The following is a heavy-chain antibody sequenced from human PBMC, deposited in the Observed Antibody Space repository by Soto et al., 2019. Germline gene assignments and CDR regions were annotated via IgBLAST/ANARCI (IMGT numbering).Heavy chain of an antibody. CDR2: MNPNSGNT. CDR3: ASDRGTSGVSRGMGV. Sequence: GASVKVSCKASGYTFTSYDINWVRQATGQGLEWMGWMNPNSGNTGYAQKFQGRVTMTRNTSISTAYMELGSVRCEDRAVYYGASDRGTSGVSRGMGVWGPCTKVTVSS. V-gene: IGHV1-8*01. CDR1: GYTFTSYD. D-gene: IGHD2-8*01. J-gene: IGHJ6*02.